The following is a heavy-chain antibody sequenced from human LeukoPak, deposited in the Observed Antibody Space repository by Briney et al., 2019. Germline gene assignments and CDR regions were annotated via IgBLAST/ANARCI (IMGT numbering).Heavy chain of an antibody. CDR1: GGSFSGYY. J-gene: IGHJ5*02. D-gene: IGHD3-16*02. CDR2: INHSGST. V-gene: IGHV4-34*01. CDR3: ARVNYDYVWGSYPQDNWFDP. Sequence: SETLSLTCAVYGGSFSGYYWSWIRQPPGKGLEWIGEINHSGSTNYNPSLKSRVTISVDTSKNQFSLKLSSVTAADTAVYYCARVNYDYVWGSYPQDNWFDPWGQGTLVTVSS.